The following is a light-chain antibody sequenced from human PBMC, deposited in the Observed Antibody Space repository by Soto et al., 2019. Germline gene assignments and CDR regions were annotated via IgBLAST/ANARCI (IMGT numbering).Light chain of an antibody. CDR2: DVT. Sequence: QSALTQPRSVSGSPGQSVTISCTGTSSDVGGYNYVSWYQQNPGKAPKLMIHDVTKRPSGVPDRFSGSKSGNTASLTISGLQAEYEADYYCCSYAGNYTNVFGTGTKLTVL. J-gene: IGLJ1*01. V-gene: IGLV2-11*01. CDR1: SSDVGGYNY. CDR3: CSYAGNYTNV.